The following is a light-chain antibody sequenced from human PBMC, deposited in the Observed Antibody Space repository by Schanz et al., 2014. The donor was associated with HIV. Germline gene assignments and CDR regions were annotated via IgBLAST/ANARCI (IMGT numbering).Light chain of an antibody. CDR2: DVS. CDR3: QQYGSSPWT. CDR1: QSVSSSY. V-gene: IGKV3-20*01. Sequence: EIVLTQSPGTLSLSPGERATLSCRASQSVSSSYLAWYQQKPGQAPRLLIHDVSNRATGIPARFSGSGSGTDFTLTISRVEPEDYAVYYCQQYGSSPWTFGQGTRVDVK. J-gene: IGKJ1*01.